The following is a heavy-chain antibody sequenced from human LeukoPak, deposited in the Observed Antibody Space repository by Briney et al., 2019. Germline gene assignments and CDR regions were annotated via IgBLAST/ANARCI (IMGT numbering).Heavy chain of an antibody. CDR1: GFTFSSYG. V-gene: IGHV3-30*02. J-gene: IGHJ4*02. D-gene: IGHD3-3*01. CDR2: IRYDGSNK. CDR3: AKDSSDYDFWSGYYHNPYFDY. Sequence: GGSLRLSCAASGFTFSSYGMHWVRQAPGKGLEWVAFIRYDGSNKYYADSVKGRFTIARDNSKNTLYLQMNSLRAEDTAVYYCAKDSSDYDFWSGYYHNPYFDYWGQGTLVTVSS.